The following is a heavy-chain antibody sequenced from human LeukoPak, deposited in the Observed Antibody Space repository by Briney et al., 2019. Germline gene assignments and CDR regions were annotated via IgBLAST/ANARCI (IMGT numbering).Heavy chain of an antibody. V-gene: IGHV3-30*18. Sequence: AGRSLRLSCAASRFIFRNYGMHWVRQAPGKGLEWVAVISIDGSEKYYADSVKGRFTISRDNSKNTLYLQMNSLRGDDTAVYYCANPQGRGYDYLDYWGQGTLVTVSS. CDR3: ANPQGRGYDYLDY. D-gene: IGHD5-12*01. CDR1: RFIFRNYG. J-gene: IGHJ4*02. CDR2: ISIDGSEK.